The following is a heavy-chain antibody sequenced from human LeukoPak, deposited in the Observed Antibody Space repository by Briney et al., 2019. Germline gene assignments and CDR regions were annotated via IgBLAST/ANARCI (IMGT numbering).Heavy chain of an antibody. CDR2: VNLQGST. V-gene: IGHV4-4*02. J-gene: IGHJ4*02. Sequence: SETLSLTCGVSGGSITSTNYWTWVRQPPGKGLEWIGEVNLQGSTNYNPSLMGRVTISVDMSENHISLQLTSVTAADTAVYYCAREGGPYRPLDNSARGTLVTVSS. CDR3: AREGGPYRPLDN. CDR1: GGSITSTNY.